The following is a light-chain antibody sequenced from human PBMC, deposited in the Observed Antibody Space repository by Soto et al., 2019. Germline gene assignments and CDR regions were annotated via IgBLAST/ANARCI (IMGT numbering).Light chain of an antibody. Sequence: EIVLTQSPGTLSLSPGERATLSCRASQSVSSSYIAWYQQRPGQTPSLLIYGASTRATGIPDRFSGSGSGTHFTLTISRLEPGDFAVYYCQHFGGTTFTLGQGTRLEIK. CDR2: GAS. CDR3: QHFGGTTFT. CDR1: QSVSSSY. V-gene: IGKV3-20*01. J-gene: IGKJ5*01.